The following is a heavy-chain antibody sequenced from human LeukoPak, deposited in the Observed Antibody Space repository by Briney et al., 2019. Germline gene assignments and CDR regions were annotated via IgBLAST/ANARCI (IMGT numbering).Heavy chain of an antibody. J-gene: IGHJ4*01. V-gene: IGHV3-64D*06. Sequence: GGSLRLSCSASGVPFSTLGMHWVRQAPGKGLEHVSTIGSDGSGTYYADSVKDRFIISRDNSKHAVYLQMSSLRPEDPAVYYCVSPVSINFWGQGTLVTVSS. CDR2: IGSDGSGT. CDR1: GVPFSTLG. CDR3: VSPVSINF.